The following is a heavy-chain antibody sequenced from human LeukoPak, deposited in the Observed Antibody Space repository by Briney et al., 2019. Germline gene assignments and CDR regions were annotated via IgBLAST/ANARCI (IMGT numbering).Heavy chain of an antibody. D-gene: IGHD1-14*01. CDR3: AHRRGGYNWNHGDFDY. J-gene: IGHJ4*02. V-gene: IGHV2-5*02. Sequence: SGPTLVNPTQALALTCTFSGLSLSTTGVGVGWIRQSPGKALEWLALIYWDDDKRYSPSLKNRLTITKDASKNLVVLTMTNVDPVDTATYYCAHRRGGYNWNHGDFDYWGQGTLVTVSS. CDR2: IYWDDDK. CDR1: GLSLSTTGVG.